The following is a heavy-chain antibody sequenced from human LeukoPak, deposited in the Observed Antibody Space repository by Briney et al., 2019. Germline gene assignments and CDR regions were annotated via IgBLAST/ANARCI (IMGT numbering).Heavy chain of an antibody. V-gene: IGHV1-58*02. D-gene: IGHD3-3*01. CDR3: AADKSYDFWSGSPSMDV. Sequence: ASVNVSCKASGFTFTSSAMQWVRQARGHRLEWIGWIDVGSGNTNYAQKFQERVTITRDMSTSTAYMELSSLRSEDTAVYYCAADKSYDFWSGSPSMDVWGQGTTVTVSS. CDR2: IDVGSGNT. J-gene: IGHJ6*02. CDR1: GFTFTSSA.